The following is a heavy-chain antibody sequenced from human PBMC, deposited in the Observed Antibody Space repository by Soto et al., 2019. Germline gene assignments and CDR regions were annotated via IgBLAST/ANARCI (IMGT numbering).Heavy chain of an antibody. Sequence: SETLSLTCTVSGGSISSYYWTWIRQPPGKGLEWIGYIYYKGTTNYNPSLKSRVTISVDTSRKQFSLKLSSVTAADTAVYYCARETKNTSMVTLWGQGTLVTVSS. CDR1: GGSISSYY. CDR2: IYYKGTT. V-gene: IGHV4-59*01. J-gene: IGHJ4*02. CDR3: ARETKNTSMVTL. D-gene: IGHD5-18*01.